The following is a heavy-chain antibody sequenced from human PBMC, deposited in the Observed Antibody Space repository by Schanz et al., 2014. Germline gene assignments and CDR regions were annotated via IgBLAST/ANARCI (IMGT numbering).Heavy chain of an antibody. J-gene: IGHJ4*02. Sequence: QVQLVESGGGVVQPGRSLRLSCVASGFTFSRYAMHWVRQAPGKGLEWVTLISYDEVDKYYADPVKGRLTISRDNSKNTLWLQMNSLRAEDTAVYFCAKYGGELGVSFEYWGQGTLVTVSS. D-gene: IGHD7-27*01. V-gene: IGHV3-30*04. CDR1: GFTFSRYA. CDR3: AKYGGELGVSFEY. CDR2: ISYDEVDK.